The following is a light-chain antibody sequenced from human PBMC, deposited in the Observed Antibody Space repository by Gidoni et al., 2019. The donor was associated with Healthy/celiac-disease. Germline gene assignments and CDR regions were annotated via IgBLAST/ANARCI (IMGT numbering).Light chain of an antibody. V-gene: IGLV3-1*01. CDR2: QDS. Sequence: SYALTPPPSVSVSPGQTASITCSGDKVGDKYACWYQQQPGQSPVLVIYQDSKRPSGIPERFSGSKSGNTATLTISGTQAMDEADYYCQAWDSSSVVFGGGTKLTVL. CDR1: KVGDKY. J-gene: IGLJ2*01. CDR3: QAWDSSSVV.